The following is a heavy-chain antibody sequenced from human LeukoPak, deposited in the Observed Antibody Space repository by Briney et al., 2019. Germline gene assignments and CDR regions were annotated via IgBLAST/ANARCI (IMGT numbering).Heavy chain of an antibody. CDR1: GGSISSGDYY. CDR3: ARVSRGSGIYYYYYMDV. D-gene: IGHD3-10*01. CDR2: IYYSGST. J-gene: IGHJ6*03. Sequence: SETLSLTCTVSGGSISSGDYYWSWIRQPPGKGLEWIGYIYYSGSTYYNPSLKSRVTISVDTSKNQFSLKLSSVTAADTAVYYCARVSRGSGIYYYYYMDVWGKGTTVTVSS. V-gene: IGHV4-30-4*08.